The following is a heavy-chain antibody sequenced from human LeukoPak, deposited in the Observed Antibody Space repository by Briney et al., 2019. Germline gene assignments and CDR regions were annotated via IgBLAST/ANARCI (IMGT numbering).Heavy chain of an antibody. V-gene: IGHV5-51*01. CDR1: GYSFTSYW. CDR3: ARIXGCGGDCYPRGXNXFDP. J-gene: IGHJ5*02. CDR2: IYPGDSDT. Sequence: GESLKISCKGSGYSFTSYWIGWVRQMPGKGLEWMGIIYPGDSDTRYSPSFQGQVTISADKSISTAYLQWSSLKASDTAMYYCARIXGCGGDCYPRGXNXFDPWGXXXLXXVX. D-gene: IGHD2-21*02.